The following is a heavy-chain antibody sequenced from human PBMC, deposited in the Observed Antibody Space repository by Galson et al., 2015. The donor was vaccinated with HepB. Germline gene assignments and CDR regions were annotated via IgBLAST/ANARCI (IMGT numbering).Heavy chain of an antibody. Sequence: SLRLSCAASGFTFSSYGMHWVRQAPGKGLEWVAVIWYDGSNKYYADSVKGRFTISRDNSKNTLYLQMNSLRAEDTAVYYCAREYTVVTPDLDYWGQGTLVTVSS. CDR2: IWYDGSNK. CDR1: GFTFSSYG. V-gene: IGHV3-33*01. CDR3: AREYTVVTPDLDY. J-gene: IGHJ4*02. D-gene: IGHD4-23*01.